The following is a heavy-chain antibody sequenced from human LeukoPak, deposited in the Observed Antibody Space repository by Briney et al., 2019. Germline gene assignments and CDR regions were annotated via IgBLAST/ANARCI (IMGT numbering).Heavy chain of an antibody. CDR1: GASFNTDDQY. CDR2: IHPSGML. CDR3: SRGLDSRKLGY. J-gene: IGHJ4*02. V-gene: IGHV4-31*03. Sequence: PSETLSLTCTVSGASFNTDDQYWNWIRQRPGKGLEWIGSIHPSGMLYNNPSLESRVTMSRDTSKNQFSLNLNSVTAADTTVYFCSRGLDSRKLGYWGQGILVTVSS. D-gene: IGHD3-22*01.